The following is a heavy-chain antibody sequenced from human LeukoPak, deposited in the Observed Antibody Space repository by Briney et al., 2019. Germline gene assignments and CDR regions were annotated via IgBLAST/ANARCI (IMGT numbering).Heavy chain of an antibody. D-gene: IGHD5-18*01. V-gene: IGHV4-34*01. CDR1: GGSSSGYY. CDR3: ASQDASGYSYGSGLSMDV. CDR2: INHSGST. J-gene: IGHJ6*02. Sequence: SETLSLTCAVYGGSSSGYYWSWIRQPPGKGLEWIGEINHSGSTNYNPSLKSRVTISVDTSKNQFSLKLSSVTAADTAVYYCASQDASGYSYGSGLSMDVWGQGTTVTVPS.